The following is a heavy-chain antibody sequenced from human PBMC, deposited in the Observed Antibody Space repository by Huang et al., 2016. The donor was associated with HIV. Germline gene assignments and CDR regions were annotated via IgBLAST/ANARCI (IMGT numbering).Heavy chain of an antibody. CDR3: VKDQGHTFMVRYHFDF. V-gene: IGHV3-30*18. J-gene: IGHJ4*02. Sequence: QVQLVESGGGVVQPGRSVRLSCAASGFNFSTYGMHWVRQAPGKVLEWCTFISYDGSEKYYADSVKCRFTSSRDYSNNTLYLQMNSLRADDTAVYYCVKDQGHTFMVRYHFDFWGQGTLVTVSS. CDR2: ISYDGSEK. D-gene: IGHD3-10*01. CDR1: GFNFSTYG.